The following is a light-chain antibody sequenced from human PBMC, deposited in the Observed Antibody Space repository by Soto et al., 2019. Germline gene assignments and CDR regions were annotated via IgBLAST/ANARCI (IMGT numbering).Light chain of an antibody. CDR3: QQASSFPFT. J-gene: IGKJ3*01. Sequence: DIQMTQSPSSVSASVGDRVTITCRASQRISNWVAWYQQKPGKAPNLLIYAASTLQSGAPSRFSGSGSGTDFILTISSLQPEDSATHYCQQASSFPFTFGPGTKMDV. CDR1: QRISNW. V-gene: IGKV1-12*01. CDR2: AAS.